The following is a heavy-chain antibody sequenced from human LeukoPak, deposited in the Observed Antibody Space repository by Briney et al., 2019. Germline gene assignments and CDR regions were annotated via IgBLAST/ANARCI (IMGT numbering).Heavy chain of an antibody. CDR1: EFTFSTYW. D-gene: IGHD3-10*01. Sequence: GGSLRLSCAASEFTFSTYWMSWVRQAPGKGLEWVADIKQDGSEKYYVHSVKGRFTISRQNAKNSLFLQMNSLRAEDTAVYYCATGAPRVLLWFGELLTWRKNWFDPWGQGTLVTVSS. CDR2: IKQDGSEK. V-gene: IGHV3-7*01. CDR3: ATGAPRVLLWFGELLTWRKNWFDP. J-gene: IGHJ5*02.